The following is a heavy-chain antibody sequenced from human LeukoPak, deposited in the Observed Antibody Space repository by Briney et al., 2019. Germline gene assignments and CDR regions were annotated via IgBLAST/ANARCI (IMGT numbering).Heavy chain of an antibody. D-gene: IGHD3-10*01. J-gene: IGHJ4*02. CDR3: AREVPFGSGSPSFDY. V-gene: IGHV1-18*01. CDR1: GYTFTSYG. CDR2: ISGYNGNT. Sequence: ASVKVSCKAAGYTFTSYGISWVRQAPGQGLEWMGWISGYNGNTNYAQKVQGRVTVTRDTSTSTAYMELRSLRSDDTAVYYCAREVPFGSGSPSFDYWGQGTLVTVSS.